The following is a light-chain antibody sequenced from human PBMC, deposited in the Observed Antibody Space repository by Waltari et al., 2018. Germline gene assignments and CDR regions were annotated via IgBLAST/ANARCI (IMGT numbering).Light chain of an antibody. CDR2: LNSDGSH. CDR3: QTWGTGIRV. J-gene: IGLJ2*01. CDR1: SGHSSYA. V-gene: IGLV4-69*01. Sequence: QLVLTQSPSASASLGASVKLTSTLSSGHSSYATAWHQQQPEKGPRYLMKLNSDGSHSKGDGIPDRFSGSSSGAERYLTISSLQSEDEADYYCQTWGTGIRVFGGGTKLTVL.